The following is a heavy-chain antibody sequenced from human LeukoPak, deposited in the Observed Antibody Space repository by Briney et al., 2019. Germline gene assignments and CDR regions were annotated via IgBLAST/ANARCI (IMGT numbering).Heavy chain of an antibody. D-gene: IGHD6-19*01. Sequence: GASVKVSCKASGYTFTSYGISWVRQAPGQGLEWMGWISAYNGNTNYAQKLQSRVTMTTDTSTSTAYMELRSLGSDDTAVYYCARDRSSGWTGVFDYWGQGTLVTVSS. V-gene: IGHV1-18*01. CDR2: ISAYNGNT. J-gene: IGHJ4*02. CDR1: GYTFTSYG. CDR3: ARDRSSGWTGVFDY.